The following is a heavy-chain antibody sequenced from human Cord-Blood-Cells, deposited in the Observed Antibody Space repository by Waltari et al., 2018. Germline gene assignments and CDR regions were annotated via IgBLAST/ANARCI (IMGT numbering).Heavy chain of an antibody. CDR3: ARDPNSSGWYYFDY. V-gene: IGHV4-4*07. J-gene: IGHJ4*02. CDR1: GGTISSYY. CDR2: IYTSGSN. D-gene: IGHD6-19*01. Sequence: QVQLQESGPGLVKPSDTLSLTCTVSGGTISSYYWSWIRQPVGKGLEWIGRIYTSGSNNYNPSLKSRVTMSVDTSKNQFSLKLSSVTAADTAVYYCARDPNSSGWYYFDYWGQGTLVTVSS.